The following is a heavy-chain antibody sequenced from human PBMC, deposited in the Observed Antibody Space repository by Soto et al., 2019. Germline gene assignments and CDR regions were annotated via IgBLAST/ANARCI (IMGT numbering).Heavy chain of an antibody. Sequence: GASVKVSCQASGGTFLSYAIRLLLQAPGQGLEWMGGIIPIFGTANYAQKFQGRVTITADESTSTAYMELSSLRSEDTAVYYCARPTTVVTLHYYYGMDVWGQGTTVTVSS. V-gene: IGHV1-69*13. CDR2: IIPIFGTA. CDR3: ARPTTVVTLHYYYGMDV. J-gene: IGHJ6*02. D-gene: IGHD4-17*01. CDR1: GGTFLSYA.